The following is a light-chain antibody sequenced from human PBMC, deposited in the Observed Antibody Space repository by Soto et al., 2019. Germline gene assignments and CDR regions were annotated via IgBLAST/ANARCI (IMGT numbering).Light chain of an antibody. Sequence: QSALTQPPSASGTPGQRVTISCSGSSSNIGSNYVYWYQQLPGTVPQLLIYRNSERPSGVPDRFSGSKSGTSASLAISGLRSEDEADYYCAAWDESMSGVVFGGGTKVTVL. CDR3: AAWDESMSGVV. CDR2: RNS. CDR1: SSNIGSNY. V-gene: IGLV1-47*01. J-gene: IGLJ2*01.